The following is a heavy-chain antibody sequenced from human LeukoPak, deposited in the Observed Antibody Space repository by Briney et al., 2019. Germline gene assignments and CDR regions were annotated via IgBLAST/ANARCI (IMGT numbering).Heavy chain of an antibody. V-gene: IGHV1-3*01. CDR1: GYSFDSYV. J-gene: IGHJ4*02. CDR2: INAGNGDT. D-gene: IGHD1-20*01. CDR3: ARDPTNKWKLPLYYLDY. Sequence: ASVKVSCKASGYSFDSYVMHWVRQAPGQRPEWMGWINAGNGDTKFSRKFQGRLIITRDTPATTAYMELSSLRSADTAVYYCARDPTNKWKLPLYYLDYWGQGTLVTVSS.